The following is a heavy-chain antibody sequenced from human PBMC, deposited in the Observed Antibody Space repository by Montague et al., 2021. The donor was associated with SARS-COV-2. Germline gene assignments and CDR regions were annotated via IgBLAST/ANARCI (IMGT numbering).Heavy chain of an antibody. J-gene: IGHJ3*02. D-gene: IGHD3-10*01. CDR3: ARTFGGILAFDI. CDR1: GFSLSTSGMC. CDR2: IDWDDDK. Sequence: PALVKPTQTLTLTCTFSGFSLSTSGMCVSWIRQPPGKALEWLARIDWDDDKYYSTPLKTRLTISKDTSKNQVVLTMTNMDPVDTATYYCARTFGGILAFDIWGQGTMVTVSS. V-gene: IGHV2-70*11.